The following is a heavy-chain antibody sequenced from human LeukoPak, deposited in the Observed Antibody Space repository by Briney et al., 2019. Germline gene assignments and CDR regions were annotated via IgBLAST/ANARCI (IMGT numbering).Heavy chain of an antibody. J-gene: IGHJ4*02. CDR2: ISYDGSNQ. Sequence: GGSLRLSCAASGFTFSSYAMSWVRQAPGKGLEWVAIISYDGSNQYYADSVKGRFTISRDNSKNTLYLQMNSLRAEDTAVYYCAKELRGYSSLIDYWGQGTLVTVSS. CDR1: GFTFSSYA. D-gene: IGHD5-18*01. CDR3: AKELRGYSSLIDY. V-gene: IGHV3-30*18.